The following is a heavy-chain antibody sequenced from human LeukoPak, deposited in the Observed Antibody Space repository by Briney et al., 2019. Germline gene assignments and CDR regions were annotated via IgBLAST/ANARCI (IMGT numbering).Heavy chain of an antibody. CDR2: ISGSGGST. V-gene: IGHV3-23*01. D-gene: IGHD4-17*01. J-gene: IGHJ4*02. CDR1: GFTFSSYA. CDR3: AKGGYGDYDY. Sequence: GASLRLSCAASGFTFSSYAMSWVRQAPGKGLGWVSAISGSGGSTYYADSVKGRFTISRDNSKNTLYLQMNSLRAEDTAVYYCAKGGYGDYDYWGQGTLVTVSS.